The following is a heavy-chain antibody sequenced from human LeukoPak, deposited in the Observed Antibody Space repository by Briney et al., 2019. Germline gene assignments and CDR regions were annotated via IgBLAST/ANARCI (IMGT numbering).Heavy chain of an antibody. CDR1: GGSISTSSYY. D-gene: IGHD6-13*01. CDR3: ARDLKSSSWYLPFYYFDY. CDR2: IYYSGST. J-gene: IGHJ4*02. Sequence: SETLSLTCTVSGGSISTSSYYWGWIRQPPGKGRECIGNIYYSGSTYYNPSLKSRVTISVDTSKNQFSLKLSSVTAADTAVYYCARDLKSSSWYLPFYYFDYWGQGTLVTVSS. V-gene: IGHV4-39*07.